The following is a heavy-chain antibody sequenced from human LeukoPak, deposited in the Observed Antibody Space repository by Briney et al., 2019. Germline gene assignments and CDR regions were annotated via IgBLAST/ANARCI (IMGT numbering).Heavy chain of an antibody. CDR1: GGSFSGYY. D-gene: IGHD2-2*01. Sequence: PSETLSLTCAVYGGSFSGYYWSWIRQPPGEGLEWIGEINHSGSTNYNPSLKSRVTISVDTSKNQFSLKLSSVTAADTAVYYCAREVVPAATWFDPWGQGTLVTVSS. CDR3: AREVVPAATWFDP. CDR2: INHSGST. J-gene: IGHJ5*02. V-gene: IGHV4-34*01.